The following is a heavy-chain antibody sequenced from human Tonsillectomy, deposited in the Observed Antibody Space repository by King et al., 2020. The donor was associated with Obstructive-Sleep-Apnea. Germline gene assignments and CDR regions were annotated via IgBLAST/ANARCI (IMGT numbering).Heavy chain of an antibody. CDR3: ARSLHPSGSFYPNFDY. CDR2: ISNTGST. V-gene: IGHV4-59*08. J-gene: IGHJ4*02. CDR1: GGSLSGFH. D-gene: IGHD3-10*01. Sequence: VQLQESGPGLVKPSETLSLTCTVSGGSLSGFHWTWIRQPPGKGLEWIGFISNTGSTSYSPSLKSRVTISVDTSKNQFSLGLSSVTAADTAVYFCARSLHPSGSFYPNFDYWGQGTLVTVSS.